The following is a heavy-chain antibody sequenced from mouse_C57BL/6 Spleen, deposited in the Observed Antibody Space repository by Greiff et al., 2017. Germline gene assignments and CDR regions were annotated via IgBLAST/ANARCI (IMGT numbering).Heavy chain of an antibody. V-gene: IGHV7-3*01. CDR2: IRNKANGYTT. CDR1: GFTFTDYY. Sequence: EVKLMESGGGLVQPGGSLSLSCAASGFTFTDYYMSWVRQPPGKALEWLGFIRNKANGYTTESSASVKGRFTISRDNSQSILYLQMNALRAEDSATYYCAHGGSWWYFDVWGTGTTVTVSS. J-gene: IGHJ1*03. CDR3: AHGGSWWYFDV. D-gene: IGHD1-1*02.